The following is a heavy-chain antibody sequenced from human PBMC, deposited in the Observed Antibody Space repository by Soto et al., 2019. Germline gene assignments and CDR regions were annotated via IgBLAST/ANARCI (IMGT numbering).Heavy chain of an antibody. CDR1: GYTFTSYG. CDR3: ARDPHLLRFLEWLSERPMIDAFDI. CDR2: ISAYNGNT. V-gene: IGHV1-18*01. Sequence: ASVKVSCKASGYTFTSYGISWVRQAPGQGLEWMGWISAYNGNTNYAQKLQGRVTMTTDTSTSTAYMELRSLRSDDTAVYYCARDPHLLRFLEWLSERPMIDAFDIWGQGTMVTVSS. D-gene: IGHD3-3*01. J-gene: IGHJ3*02.